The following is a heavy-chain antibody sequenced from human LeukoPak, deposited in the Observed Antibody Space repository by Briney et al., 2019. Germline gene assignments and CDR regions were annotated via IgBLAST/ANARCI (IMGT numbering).Heavy chain of an antibody. CDR1: GFTFSSYW. CDR3: ARVSRVDGDRPLVLRYFDWSLPSYYYYGMDV. V-gene: IGHV3-7*03. CDR2: IKQDGSEK. Sequence: PGGSLRLSCAASGFTFSSYWMSWVRQAPGKGLEWVANIKQDGSEKYYVDSVKGRFTISRDNAKNSLYLQMNSLRAEDTAVYYCARVSRVDGDRPLVLRYFDWSLPSYYYYGMDVWGKGTTVTVSS. D-gene: IGHD3-9*01. J-gene: IGHJ6*04.